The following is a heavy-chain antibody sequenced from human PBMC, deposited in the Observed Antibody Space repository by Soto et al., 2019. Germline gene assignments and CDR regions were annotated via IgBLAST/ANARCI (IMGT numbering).Heavy chain of an antibody. CDR3: AILVHSNSPGGVLDV. CDR2: VYPDDSDT. J-gene: IGHJ6*04. V-gene: IGHV5-51*01. D-gene: IGHD2-2*01. CDR1: GYNFNIYW. Sequence: PGESLKISCKASGYNFNIYWIGWVRQMPGKGLEWMGVVYPDDSDTRYSPSFQGQVTISADKSISTAYLQWSSLKASDTAMYYCAILVHSNSPGGVLDVWGKGTTVTVSS.